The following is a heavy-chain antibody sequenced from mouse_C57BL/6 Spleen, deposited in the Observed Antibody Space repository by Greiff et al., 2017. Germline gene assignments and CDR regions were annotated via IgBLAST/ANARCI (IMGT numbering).Heavy chain of an antibody. CDR2: ISRGSSTI. D-gene: IGHD2-3*01. CDR1: GFTFSDYG. Sequence: EVKLVESGGGLVKPGGSLKLSCAASGFTFSDYGMHWVRQAPEKGLEWVAYISRGSSTIYYADTVKGRFTISRDNAKNTLYLQMTSLRSEDTAMYYCARETDGYYAMDYWGQGTSVTVSS. V-gene: IGHV5-17*01. J-gene: IGHJ4*01. CDR3: ARETDGYYAMDY.